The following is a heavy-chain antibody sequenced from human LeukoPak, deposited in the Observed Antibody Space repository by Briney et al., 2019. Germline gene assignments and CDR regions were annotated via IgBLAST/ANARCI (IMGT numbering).Heavy chain of an antibody. CDR2: INSDGSST. CDR3: TRTTKTADWYFDL. D-gene: IGHD4-11*01. J-gene: IGHJ2*01. V-gene: IGHV3-74*01. CDR1: GFTFSNYW. Sequence: PGGSLRLSCAVSGFTFSNYWMYWVRQAPGKRLVWVSRINSDGSSTTYADSVEGRFTISRDNTKSKLHLQMNSLRVDDSAVYFCTRTTKTADWYFDLWGRGPLVTVSS.